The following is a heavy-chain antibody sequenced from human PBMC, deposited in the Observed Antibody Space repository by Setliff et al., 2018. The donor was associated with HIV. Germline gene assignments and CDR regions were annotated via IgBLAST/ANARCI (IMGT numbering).Heavy chain of an antibody. V-gene: IGHV4-61*09. D-gene: IGHD2-15*01. CDR2: IYTGGST. Sequence: PSETLSLTCTVSGGSISSESYYWNWIRQPAGKGLEHIGHIYTGGSTNYNPSLKSRVIISGDTSKNQFSLKMTSLTAADTAVYFCARGYCSGESSYGFRRGAFYYYYYMDVWGKGTTVTVS. J-gene: IGHJ6*03. CDR3: ARGYCSGESSYGFRRGAFYYYYYMDV. CDR1: GGSISSESYY.